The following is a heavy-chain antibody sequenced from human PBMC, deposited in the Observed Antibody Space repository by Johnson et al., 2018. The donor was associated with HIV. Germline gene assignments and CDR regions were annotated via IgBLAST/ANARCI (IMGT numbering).Heavy chain of an antibody. V-gene: IGHV3-30*04. Sequence: QVQLVESGGGVVQPGRSLRLSCAASGFTFSSYPIHWVRQAPGKGLEWVAVISYDGSNKYYADSVKGRFTISRDTSKNTLYLQMNSLIAEDTAVYYCARGITWYYYDSSGYSSAFDIWGQGTMVTVSS. CDR3: ARGITWYYYDSSGYSSAFDI. J-gene: IGHJ3*02. CDR1: GFTFSSYP. CDR2: ISYDGSNK. D-gene: IGHD3-22*01.